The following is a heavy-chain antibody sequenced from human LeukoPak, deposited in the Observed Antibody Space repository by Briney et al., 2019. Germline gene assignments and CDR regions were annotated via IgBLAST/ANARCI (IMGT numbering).Heavy chain of an antibody. CDR3: VKITSVTGGDC. D-gene: IGHD1-1*01. CDR2: IKEDGSEK. CDR1: GFTFNTYW. J-gene: IGHJ4*02. V-gene: IGHV3-7*02. Sequence: GGSLRLSCAASGFTFNTYWMSWVRQAPGKGLNWVANIKEDGSEKDYVDSVMGRFTISRDNAKDSVYLQMNSLRAEDTAVYYCVKITSVTGGDCWGQGTRLTVSS.